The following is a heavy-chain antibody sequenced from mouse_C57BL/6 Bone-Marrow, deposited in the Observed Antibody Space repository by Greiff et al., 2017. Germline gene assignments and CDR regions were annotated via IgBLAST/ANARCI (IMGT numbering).Heavy chain of an antibody. D-gene: IGHD2-4*01. V-gene: IGHV5-17*01. CDR1: GFTFSDYG. CDR2: ISSGSSTI. Sequence: EVKLVESGGGLVKPGGSLKLSCAASGFTFSDYGMHWVRQAPEKGLEWVAYISSGSSTIYYADTVKGRFTISRDNAKNTLFLQMTSLRSEYTAMYYCARGLDYSRYFDVWGTGTTVTVSS. J-gene: IGHJ1*03. CDR3: ARGLDYSRYFDV.